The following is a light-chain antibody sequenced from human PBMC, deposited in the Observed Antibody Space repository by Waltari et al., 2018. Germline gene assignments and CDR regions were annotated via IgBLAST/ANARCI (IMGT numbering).Light chain of an antibody. V-gene: IGKV1-5*03. J-gene: IGKJ1*01. CDR1: QSISSW. Sequence: DIQMTQSPSTLSASVGDRVTIPCRAIQSISSWLAWYQQKPGKAPKLLSYKASSLESRVPSSFSGSGSGTEFTLTSSSLQPDDFATYYCQQYNSYPWTFGQGTKVEIK. CDR2: KAS. CDR3: QQYNSYPWT.